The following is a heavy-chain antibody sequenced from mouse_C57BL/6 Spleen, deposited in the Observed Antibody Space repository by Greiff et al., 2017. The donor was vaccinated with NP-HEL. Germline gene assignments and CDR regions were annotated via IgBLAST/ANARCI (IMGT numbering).Heavy chain of an antibody. V-gene: IGHV1-7*01. CDR1: GYTFTSYW. Sequence: QVQLQQSGAELAKPGASVKLSCKASGYTFTSYWMHWVKQRPGQGLEWIGYINPSSGYTKYNQKFKDKATLTADKSSSTAYMQLSSLTDEDSAVYYCARRSPSDGYDGAWLAYWGQGTLVTVSA. D-gene: IGHD2-2*01. CDR3: ARRSPSDGYDGAWLAY. J-gene: IGHJ3*01. CDR2: INPSSGYT.